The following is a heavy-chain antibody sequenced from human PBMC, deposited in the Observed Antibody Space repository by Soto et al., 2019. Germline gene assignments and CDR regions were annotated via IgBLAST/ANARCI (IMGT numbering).Heavy chain of an antibody. CDR1: GFTFSSYG. Sequence: LRLSCAASGFTFSSYGMHWVRQAPGKGLEWVAVIWYDGSNKYYADSVKGRFTISRDNSKNTLYLQMNSLRAEDTAVYYCARDWNYGSGSYFVLSYYYYGMDVWGQGTTVTVSS. D-gene: IGHD3-10*01. J-gene: IGHJ6*02. V-gene: IGHV3-33*01. CDR2: IWYDGSNK. CDR3: ARDWNYGSGSYFVLSYYYYGMDV.